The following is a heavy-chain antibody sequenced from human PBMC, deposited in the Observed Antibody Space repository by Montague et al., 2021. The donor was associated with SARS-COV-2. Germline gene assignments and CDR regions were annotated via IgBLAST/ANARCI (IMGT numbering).Heavy chain of an antibody. CDR2: IYYSGST. J-gene: IGHJ5*02. Sequence: SETLSLTCTVSGGSISSSSHNWGWIRQPPGMGLEWIGTIYYSGSTYYXPSLKSRVTITVVTSKNKFSLKLSAVTAADTAVYFCVRVLRGYSYGHGLRGWFDPWGQGTLVTVSS. D-gene: IGHD5-18*01. V-gene: IGHV4-39*01. CDR3: VRVLRGYSYGHGLRGWFDP. CDR1: GGSISSSSHN.